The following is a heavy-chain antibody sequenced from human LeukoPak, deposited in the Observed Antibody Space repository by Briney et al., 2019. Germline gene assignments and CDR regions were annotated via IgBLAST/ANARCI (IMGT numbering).Heavy chain of an antibody. CDR1: GGSISSYY. D-gene: IGHD6-13*01. Sequence: SETLSLTCTVSGGSISSYYWSWIRQPPGKGLEWIGYIYYSGSTNYNPSLKSRVTISVDTSKNQFSLKLSSVTAADTAAYYCARGVAAAWFDPWGQGTLVTVSS. CDR2: IYYSGST. J-gene: IGHJ5*02. CDR3: ARGVAAAWFDP. V-gene: IGHV4-59*01.